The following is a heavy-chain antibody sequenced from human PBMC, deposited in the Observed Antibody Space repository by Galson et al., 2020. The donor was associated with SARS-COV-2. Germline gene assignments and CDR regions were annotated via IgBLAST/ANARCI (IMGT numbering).Heavy chain of an antibody. Sequence: GESLKISCAASGFTFSSYWMSWVRQAPGKGLEWVANRKQDGSEKYYVDSVKGRFTISRDNAKNSLYLQMNSLRAEDTAVYYCARDFGDGYNYYYGMDVWGQGTPVTVSS. CDR3: ARDFGDGYNYYYGMDV. D-gene: IGHD5-12*01. CDR1: GFTFSSYW. CDR2: RKQDGSEK. J-gene: IGHJ6*02. V-gene: IGHV3-7*01.